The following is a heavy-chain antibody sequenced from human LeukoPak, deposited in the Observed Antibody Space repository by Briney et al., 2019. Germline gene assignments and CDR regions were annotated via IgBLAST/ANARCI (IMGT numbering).Heavy chain of an antibody. Sequence: GGSLRLSCAVSGFTFSSYAMSWVRQAPGKGLEWVSAISGSGGSTYYADSVKGRFTISRDNSKNTLYLQMNSLRAEDTAVYYCAKDAESYYGSGSYGFPYGMDVWGQGTTVTVSS. J-gene: IGHJ6*02. V-gene: IGHV3-23*01. D-gene: IGHD3-10*01. CDR2: ISGSGGST. CDR1: GFTFSSYA. CDR3: AKDAESYYGSGSYGFPYGMDV.